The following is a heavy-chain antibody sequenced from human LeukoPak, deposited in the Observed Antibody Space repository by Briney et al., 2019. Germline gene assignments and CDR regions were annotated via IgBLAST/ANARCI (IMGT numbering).Heavy chain of an antibody. D-gene: IGHD3-22*01. J-gene: IGHJ4*02. CDR3: ARGQGYYYDSSGYYYVD. V-gene: IGHV4-59*01. Sequence: SETLSLTCTVSGGSISSYYWSWIRQPPGEGLEWIGYIYYSGSTNYNPSLKSRVTISVDTSKNQFSLKLSSVTAADTAVYYCARGQGYYYDSSGYYYVDWGQGTLVTVSS. CDR1: GGSISSYY. CDR2: IYYSGST.